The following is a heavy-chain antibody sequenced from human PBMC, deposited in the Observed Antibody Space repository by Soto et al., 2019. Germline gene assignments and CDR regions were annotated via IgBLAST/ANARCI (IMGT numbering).Heavy chain of an antibody. CDR2: INPNSGGT. CDR1: GYTFTGYY. D-gene: IGHD6-13*01. CDR3: ARDRIAAAGTDYHYYYGMDV. V-gene: IGHV1-2*02. Sequence: ASVKVSCKASGYTFTGYYMHWVRQAPGQGLEWMGWINPNSGGTNYAQKFQGRVTMTRDTSISTAYMELSRLRSDDTAVYYCARDRIAAAGTDYHYYYGMDVWGQGTTVTVSS. J-gene: IGHJ6*02.